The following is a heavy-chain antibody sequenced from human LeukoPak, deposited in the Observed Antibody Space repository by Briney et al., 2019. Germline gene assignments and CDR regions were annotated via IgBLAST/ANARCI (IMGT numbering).Heavy chain of an antibody. V-gene: IGHV1-18*01. J-gene: IGHJ6*03. CDR2: IGAYNGNT. CDR3: ARGAPVTRHYYYYYYMDV. CDR1: GYTFTSYG. Sequence: ASVKVSCKASGYTFTSYGISWVRQAPGQGLEWMGWIGAYNGNTNYAQKLQGRVTMTTDTSTSTAYMELRSLRSDDTAVYYCARGAPVTRHYYYYYYMDVWGKGTTVTVSS. D-gene: IGHD2-2*01.